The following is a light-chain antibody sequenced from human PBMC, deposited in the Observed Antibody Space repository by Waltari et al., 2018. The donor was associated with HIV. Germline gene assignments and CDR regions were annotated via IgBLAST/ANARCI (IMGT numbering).Light chain of an antibody. J-gene: IGLJ2*01. CDR3: ATWDRSLSRVI. Sequence: QSVLTPPPSVSAAPRQKVTISCSGTSSNIGNTYVSWYQQLPGTAPKLLIYDNYKRPSGIPDRFSGPTSGTAATLRITGLQTGDEADDYCATWDRSLSRVIFGGGTRLTVL. CDR2: DNY. CDR1: SSNIGNTY. V-gene: IGLV1-51*01.